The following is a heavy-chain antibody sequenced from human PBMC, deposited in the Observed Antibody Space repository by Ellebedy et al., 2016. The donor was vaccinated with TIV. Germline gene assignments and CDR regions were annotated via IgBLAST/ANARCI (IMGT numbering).Heavy chain of an antibody. Sequence: GGSLRLSXADSGFTFSTSSLNWVRQAPGKGLEWVSYIGTSPAGIHYADSVKGRFTISRDNAKDSLYLQMSSLRADDSALYYCAREDGGGPFDIWGQGTMVTVSS. V-gene: IGHV3-48*01. D-gene: IGHD3-10*01. J-gene: IGHJ3*02. CDR1: GFTFSTSS. CDR3: AREDGGGPFDI. CDR2: IGTSPAGI.